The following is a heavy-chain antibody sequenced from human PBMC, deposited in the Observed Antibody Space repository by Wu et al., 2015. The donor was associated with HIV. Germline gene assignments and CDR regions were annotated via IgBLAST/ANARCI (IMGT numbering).Heavy chain of an antibody. Sequence: QFQLVQSGGEVKKPGASVKVSCKASGYTFTSYGISWVRQAPGQGLEWMGWISAYNGNTNYAQKLQGRVTMTTDTSTSTAYMELRSLRSDDTAVYYCAREEGRLNIVVVPAASKGYFDLVGRGTRGHCLL. CDR1: GYTFTSYG. J-gene: IGHJ2*01. D-gene: IGHD2-2*01. CDR2: ISAYNGNT. CDR3: AREEGRLNIVVVPAASKGYFDL. V-gene: IGHV1-18*01.